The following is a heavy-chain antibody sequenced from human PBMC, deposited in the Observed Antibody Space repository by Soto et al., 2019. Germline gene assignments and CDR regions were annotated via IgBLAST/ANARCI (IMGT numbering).Heavy chain of an antibody. D-gene: IGHD2-2*03. CDR3: ARDGSLFDAFDI. CDR1: GFTFSSYA. V-gene: IGHV3-30-3*01. Sequence: GGSLRLSCAASGFTFSSYAMHWVRQAPGKGLEWVAVISYDGSNKYYADSVKGRFTISRDNSKNTLYLQMNSLRAEDTAVYYCARDGSLFDAFDIWGQGTMVTVSS. J-gene: IGHJ3*02. CDR2: ISYDGSNK.